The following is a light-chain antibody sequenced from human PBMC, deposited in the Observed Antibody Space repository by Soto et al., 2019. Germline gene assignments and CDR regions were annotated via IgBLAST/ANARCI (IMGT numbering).Light chain of an antibody. V-gene: IGKV3-20*01. Sequence: EIVLTQSPGTLSLSPGERGTLSCRASQRFGSSNLAWYQQKPGQAPRLLIYSTSSRATGIPDRFSGSGSGTDFTLTISRLEPEDCAVYYCQQYGNSPWTFGQGTKVEIK. CDR1: QRFGSSN. J-gene: IGKJ1*01. CDR2: STS. CDR3: QQYGNSPWT.